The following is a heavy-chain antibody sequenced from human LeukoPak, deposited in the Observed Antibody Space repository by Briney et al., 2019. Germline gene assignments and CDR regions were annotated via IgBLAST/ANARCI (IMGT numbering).Heavy chain of an antibody. CDR1: GFTFSSYA. CDR3: ARVSGHIYYYYYYMDV. CDR2: ISGSGGST. V-gene: IGHV3-23*01. Sequence: GGSLRLSCAASGFTFSSYAMSWVRQAPGKGLEWVSAISGSGGSTYYADSVKGRFTTSRDNSKNTLYLQMNSLRAEDTAVYYCARVSGHIYYYYYYMDVWGKGTTVTVSS. D-gene: IGHD3-3*02. J-gene: IGHJ6*03.